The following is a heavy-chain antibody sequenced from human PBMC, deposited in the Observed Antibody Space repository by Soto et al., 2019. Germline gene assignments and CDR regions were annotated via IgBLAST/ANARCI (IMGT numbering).Heavy chain of an antibody. V-gene: IGHV1-69*01. Sequence: QVQLVQSGAEVKKPGSSVKVSCKASGGTFSSYAISWVRQAPGQGLEWMGGIIPIFGTANYAQKFQGRVTITADESTSTDYMELSSLRSEDTAVYYCARANDILTGYPARGFVYGMDVWGQGTTVTVSS. CDR3: ARANDILTGYPARGFVYGMDV. D-gene: IGHD3-9*01. CDR2: IIPIFGTA. CDR1: GGTFSSYA. J-gene: IGHJ6*02.